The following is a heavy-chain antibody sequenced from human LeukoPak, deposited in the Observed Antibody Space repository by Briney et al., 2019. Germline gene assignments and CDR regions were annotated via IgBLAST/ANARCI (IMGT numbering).Heavy chain of an antibody. D-gene: IGHD3-22*01. CDR1: GYAFTSYA. J-gene: IGHJ3*02. CDR3: ARAPPYYYDSSGYYLGNDAFDI. Sequence: GASVKVSCKASGYAFTSYAMHWVRQAPGQRLEWMGWINAGNGNSKYSQKFQGRVTITRDTSASTAYMELSSLRSEDTAVYYCARAPPYYYDSSGYYLGNDAFDIWGQGTMVTVSS. V-gene: IGHV1-3*01. CDR2: INAGNGNS.